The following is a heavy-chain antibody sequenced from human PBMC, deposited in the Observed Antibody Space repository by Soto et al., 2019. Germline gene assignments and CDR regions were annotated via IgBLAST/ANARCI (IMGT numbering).Heavy chain of an antibody. J-gene: IGHJ4*02. Sequence: QVQLVQSGAVVRKPGASVKVSCRGSGYTFGNFGISWLREAPGQGLEWMGWISAYNGNTHYAQRLQGRVTLTTDTYRSTGYMELRSLTPDDTAVYFCARDVPATAAFLWDFWGQGTLVTVSS. D-gene: IGHD3-3*02. CDR1: GYTFGNFG. CDR2: ISAYNGNT. V-gene: IGHV1-18*04. CDR3: ARDVPATAAFLWDF.